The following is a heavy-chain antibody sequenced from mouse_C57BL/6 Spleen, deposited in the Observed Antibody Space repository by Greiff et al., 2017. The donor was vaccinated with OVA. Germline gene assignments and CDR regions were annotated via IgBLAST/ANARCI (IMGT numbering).Heavy chain of an antibody. CDR1: GYSITSGYY. D-gene: IGHD2-2*01. CDR3: ARDLYGYDGGYFDY. J-gene: IGHJ2*01. CDR2: ISYDGSN. V-gene: IGHV3-6*01. Sequence: VQLKESGPGLVKPSQSLSLTCSVTGYSITSGYYWNWIRQFPGNKLEWMGYISYDGSNNYNPSLKNRISITRDTSKNQFFLKLNSVTTEDTATYYCARDLYGYDGGYFDYWGQGTTLTVSS.